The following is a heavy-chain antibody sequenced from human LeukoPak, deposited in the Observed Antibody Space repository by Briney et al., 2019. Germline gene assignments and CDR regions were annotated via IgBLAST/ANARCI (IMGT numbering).Heavy chain of an antibody. J-gene: IGHJ6*04. V-gene: IGHV3-48*03. CDR2: ISSSGSTI. D-gene: IGHD3-10*02. CDR3: AELGITMIGGV. CDR1: GFTFSSYE. Sequence: GALRLSCAASGFTFSSYEMNWVRRAPGEGLEWVSYISSSGSTIYYADSVKGRFTISRDNAKNSLYLQMNSLRAEDTAVYYCAELGITMIGGVWGKGTTVTISS.